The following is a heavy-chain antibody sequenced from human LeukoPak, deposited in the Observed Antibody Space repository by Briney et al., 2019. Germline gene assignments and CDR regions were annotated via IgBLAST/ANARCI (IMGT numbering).Heavy chain of an antibody. Sequence: PGGSLRLSCAASGFTFSSYGMHWVRQAPGKGLEWVAFIHYDVSNKYYADSVKGRFTISRDNSKNTLFLQMNSLRAEDTAVYYCAKALDNIVGAAVYYMDVWGKGTTVTVSS. CDR1: GFTFSSYG. J-gene: IGHJ6*03. CDR3: AKALDNIVGAAVYYMDV. CDR2: IHYDVSNK. D-gene: IGHD1-26*01. V-gene: IGHV3-30*02.